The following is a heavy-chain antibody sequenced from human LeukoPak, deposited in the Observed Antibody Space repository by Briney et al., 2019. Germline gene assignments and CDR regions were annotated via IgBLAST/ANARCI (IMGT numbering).Heavy chain of an antibody. CDR2: LSGSGTTT. D-gene: IGHD3-22*01. Sequence: PGGSLRLSCAASGFTFSDYAMSWVRQVPGKGLERVSTLSGSGTTTFYANSVKGRFTISRDSSKNTLYLQMNSLRAADTALYYCTKDYDTVGYYSSDYWGQGTLVTVSS. V-gene: IGHV3-23*01. J-gene: IGHJ4*02. CDR3: TKDYDTVGYYSSDY. CDR1: GFTFSDYA.